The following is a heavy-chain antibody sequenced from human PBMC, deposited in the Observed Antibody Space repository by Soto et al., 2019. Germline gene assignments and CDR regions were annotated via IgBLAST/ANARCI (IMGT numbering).Heavy chain of an antibody. J-gene: IGHJ3*02. CDR1: GFTFDDYA. Sequence: GGSLRLSCAASGFTFDDYAMHWVRQAPGKGLEWVSGISWNSGSIDYADSVKGRFTISRDNAKNSLYLQMDSLRPEDTALYYCAKAGYQEDIVVVVAAPGARDDAFDIWGQGTMVTVSS. CDR2: ISWNSGSI. CDR3: AKAGYQEDIVVVVAAPGARDDAFDI. V-gene: IGHV3-9*01. D-gene: IGHD2-15*01.